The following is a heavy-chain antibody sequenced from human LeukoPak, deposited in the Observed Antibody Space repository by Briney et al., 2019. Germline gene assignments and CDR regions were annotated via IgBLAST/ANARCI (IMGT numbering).Heavy chain of an antibody. D-gene: IGHD5-18*01. V-gene: IGHV4-34*01. CDR3: ARSTGYNNGNADDH. Sequence: QSSETLSLTCAVYGGSFSGYYWSWIRQPPGKGLEWIGEINHSGSTNYNPSLKSRVTISVDTSKNQFFLKLSSVTAADTAVYYCARSTGYNNGNADDHWGQGTLVTISA. CDR1: GGSFSGYY. J-gene: IGHJ5*02. CDR2: INHSGST.